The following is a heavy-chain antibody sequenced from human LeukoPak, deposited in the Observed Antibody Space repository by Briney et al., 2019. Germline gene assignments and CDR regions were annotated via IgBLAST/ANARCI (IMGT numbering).Heavy chain of an antibody. CDR1: GFTFSSYV. J-gene: IGHJ4*02. CDR2: ISNSDGKK. Sequence: SGGSLRLSCAASGFTFSSYVMSWVRQAPGKGLEWVSTISNSDGKKYYADSVKGRFTISRDNSKNTLYVQMNSLTAEDTAIYYRAKPTGNLRNWGEGTRLTVPS. V-gene: IGHV3-23*01. CDR3: AKPTGNLRN. D-gene: IGHD1-1*01.